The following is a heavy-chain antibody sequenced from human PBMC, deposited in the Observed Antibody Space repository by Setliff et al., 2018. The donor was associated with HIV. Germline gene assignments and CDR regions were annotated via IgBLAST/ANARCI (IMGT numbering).Heavy chain of an antibody. J-gene: IGHJ3*02. V-gene: IGHV1-2*02. D-gene: IGHD3-10*01. CDR3: ARHDPWFGESNDAFDI. CDR1: GYSFTSYA. CDR2: ISPNSGYT. Sequence: ASVKVSCKASGYSFTSYAISWVRQAPGQGLEWMAWISPNSGYTLFAQKFQGRVTRTRDTSISTAYMELSRLRSDDTAVYYCARHDPWFGESNDAFDIWGQGTMVTVSS.